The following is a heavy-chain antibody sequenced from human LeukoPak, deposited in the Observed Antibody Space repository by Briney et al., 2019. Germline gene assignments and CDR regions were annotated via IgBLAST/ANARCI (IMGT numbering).Heavy chain of an antibody. CDR2: INHSGST. CDR1: GGSFSGYY. J-gene: IGHJ4*02. V-gene: IGHV4-34*01. D-gene: IGHD5-24*01. CDR3: ARGGGRRWLQPLDY. Sequence: SETLSLTCAVCGGSFSGYYWSWIRQPPGKGLEWIREINHSGSTNYNPSLKSRVTISVDTSKNQFSLNLSSVTAADTAVYYCARGGGRRWLQPLDYWGQGTLVTVSS.